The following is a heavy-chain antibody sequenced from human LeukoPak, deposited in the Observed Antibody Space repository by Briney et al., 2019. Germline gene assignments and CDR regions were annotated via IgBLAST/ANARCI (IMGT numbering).Heavy chain of an antibody. CDR2: ISPTGGST. CDR3: ARDSLGSGWSHFDS. J-gene: IGHJ4*02. D-gene: IGHD6-19*01. CDR1: GYTFTSFH. Sequence: ASVKVSCKASGYTFTSFHMHWVRQAPGQGFEWMGMISPTGGSTTHAQKFQGRVTMTRDTSTSTVYMELSSLRSEDTAVYYCARDSLGSGWSHFDSWGQGTLVTVSS. V-gene: IGHV1-46*01.